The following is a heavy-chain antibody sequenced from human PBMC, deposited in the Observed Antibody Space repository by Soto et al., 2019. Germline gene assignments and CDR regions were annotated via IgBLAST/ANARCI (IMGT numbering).Heavy chain of an antibody. Sequence: GGSLRLSCAASGFTFSSYGMHWVRQAPGKGLEWVAVISYDGSNKYYADSVKGRFTISKDNSKNTLYLQMNSLRAEDTAVYYCAKEPRPEYSSSWYSGKYYYYYGMDVWGQGTTVTVSS. CDR3: AKEPRPEYSSSWYSGKYYYYYGMDV. CDR2: ISYDGSNK. J-gene: IGHJ6*02. V-gene: IGHV3-30*18. D-gene: IGHD6-13*01. CDR1: GFTFSSYG.